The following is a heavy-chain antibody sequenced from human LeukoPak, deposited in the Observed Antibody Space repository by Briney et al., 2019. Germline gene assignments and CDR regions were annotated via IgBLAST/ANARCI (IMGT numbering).Heavy chain of an antibody. J-gene: IGHJ1*01. CDR3: ANGGSSYYYELDVEYFQH. V-gene: IGHV3-23*01. CDR1: GFTFSSYA. CDR2: ISGSGGST. D-gene: IGHD3-22*01. Sequence: GGSLRLSCAASGFTFSSYAMSWVRQAPGKGLEWVSAISGSGGSTYYVDSVKGRFTISRDNSKNTLYLQMNSLRAEDTAVYYCANGGSSYYYELDVEYFQHWGQGTLVTVSS.